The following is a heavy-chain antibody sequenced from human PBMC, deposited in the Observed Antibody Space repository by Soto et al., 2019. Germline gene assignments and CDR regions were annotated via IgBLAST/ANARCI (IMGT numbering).Heavy chain of an antibody. CDR1: GGSISSYY. J-gene: IGHJ4*02. CDR3: ASGGRAYCSGGSCYDLFDY. Sequence: SETLSLTCTVSGGSISSYYWSWIRQPPGKGLEWIGYIYYSGSTNYNPSLKSRVTMSVDTSKNQFSLKLSSVTAADTAVYYCASGGRAYCSGGSCYDLFDYWGQGTLVTVSS. V-gene: IGHV4-59*01. CDR2: IYYSGST. D-gene: IGHD2-15*01.